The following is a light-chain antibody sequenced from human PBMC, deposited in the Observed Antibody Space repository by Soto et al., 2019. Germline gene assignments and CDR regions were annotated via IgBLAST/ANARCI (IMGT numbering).Light chain of an antibody. CDR3: QQNYITPPWT. J-gene: IGKJ1*01. CDR2: AAS. V-gene: IGKV1-39*01. CDR1: QSIKKS. Sequence: DVQMTQSPSSLSASVGDRVTITCRASQSIKKSLNWYQQKPGKAPKLLIFAASNLQSGVPSRFSGSGSGTDFTLTISSLQAEDFATYYCQQNYITPPWTFXPGTKV.